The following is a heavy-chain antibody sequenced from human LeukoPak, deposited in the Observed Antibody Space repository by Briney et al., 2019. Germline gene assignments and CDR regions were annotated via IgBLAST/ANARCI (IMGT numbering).Heavy chain of an antibody. D-gene: IGHD3-22*01. CDR2: ISAYNGNT. Sequence: GASVKVSCKASGYTFTSYGISWVRQAPGQGLEWMGWISAYNGNTNYAQKLQGRVTMTTDTSTSTAYMELRSLRSDDTAVYYCARLTPYDSSGYYYSYYFDYWGQGTLVTVSS. CDR3: ARLTPYDSSGYYYSYYFDY. J-gene: IGHJ4*02. V-gene: IGHV1-18*01. CDR1: GYTFTSYG.